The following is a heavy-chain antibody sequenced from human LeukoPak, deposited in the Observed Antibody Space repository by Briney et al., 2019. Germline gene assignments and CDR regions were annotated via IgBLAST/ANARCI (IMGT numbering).Heavy chain of an antibody. CDR2: ISGSGGST. CDR1: GFTFSSYA. D-gene: IGHD6-13*01. J-gene: IGHJ6*03. CDR3: AKATYSSSWRYYYYYMDV. V-gene: IGHV3-23*01. Sequence: GGSLRLSCAASGFTFSSYAMSWVRQAPGKGLEWVSAISGSGGSTYYADSVKGRFTISRDNSKNTLYLQMNSLRAEDTAVYYCAKATYSSSWRYYYYYMDVWGKGTTVTVSS.